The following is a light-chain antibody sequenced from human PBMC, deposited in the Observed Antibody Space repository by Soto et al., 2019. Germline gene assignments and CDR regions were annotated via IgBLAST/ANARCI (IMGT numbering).Light chain of an antibody. Sequence: EIVLTQSPGTLSSSPGERATLSCRASQSIDNRYFALYQHKPDQAPRLLIYATSSRATGIPDRFGGSGSGTDFTLTINRLEPEDFAVYYCQQYFASSWTFGQGTKVDIK. V-gene: IGKV3-20*01. CDR3: QQYFASSWT. J-gene: IGKJ1*01. CDR2: ATS. CDR1: QSIDNRY.